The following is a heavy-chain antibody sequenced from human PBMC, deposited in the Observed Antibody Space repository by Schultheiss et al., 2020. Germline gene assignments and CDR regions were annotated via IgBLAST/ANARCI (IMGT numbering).Heavy chain of an antibody. CDR3: ARGGVVVPAAPLYYYGMDV. D-gene: IGHD2-2*01. V-gene: IGHV3-11*01. J-gene: IGHJ6*02. Sequence: GGSLRLSCAASGFTFSDYYMSWIRQAPGKGLEWVSYISSSGSTIYYADSVKGRFTISRDNAKNSLYLQMNSLRAEDTAVYYCARGGVVVPAAPLYYYGMDVWGQGTTVTVSS. CDR2: ISSSGSTI. CDR1: GFTFSDYY.